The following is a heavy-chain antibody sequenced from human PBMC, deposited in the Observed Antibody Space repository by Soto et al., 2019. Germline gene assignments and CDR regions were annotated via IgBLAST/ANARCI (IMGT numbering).Heavy chain of an antibody. CDR2: ISGSGGST. CDR3: AKTNRGYIVLMVYAIWFDP. V-gene: IGHV3-23*01. CDR1: GFTFSSYA. Sequence: GGSLRLSCAASGFTFSSYAMSWVRQAPGKGLEWVSAISGSGGSTYYADSVKGRFTISRDNSKNTLYLQMNSLRAEDTAVYYCAKTNRGYIVLMVYAIWFDPWGQGTLVTVSS. D-gene: IGHD2-8*01. J-gene: IGHJ5*02.